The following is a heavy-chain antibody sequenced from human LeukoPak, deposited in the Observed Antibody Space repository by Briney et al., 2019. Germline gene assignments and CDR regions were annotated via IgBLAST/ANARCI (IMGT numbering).Heavy chain of an antibody. D-gene: IGHD3-10*01. CDR1: GFTFSSYG. Sequence: PGRSLRLSCAASGFTFSSYGMHWVRQAPGKGLEWVAVIWYDGSNKYYADSVKGRFTISRDNSKNTLYLQMNSLRAEDTAVYYCARVLPSVTNWFDPWSQGTLVTVSS. J-gene: IGHJ5*02. CDR2: IWYDGSNK. V-gene: IGHV3-33*01. CDR3: ARVLPSVTNWFDP.